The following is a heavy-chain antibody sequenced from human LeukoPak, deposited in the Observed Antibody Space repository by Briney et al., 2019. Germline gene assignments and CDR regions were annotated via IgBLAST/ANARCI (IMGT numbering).Heavy chain of an antibody. CDR1: GFTFSSYE. Sequence: GGSLRLSCKASGFTFSSYEMNWVRQAPGKGLEWVSSISSSSSYIYYADSVKGRFTISRDNARNSLYLQMNSLRAEDTAVYYCARGSSNYGYTFDIWGQGTMVTVSS. CDR3: ARGSSNYGYTFDI. D-gene: IGHD4-11*01. CDR2: ISSSSSYI. V-gene: IGHV3-21*01. J-gene: IGHJ3*02.